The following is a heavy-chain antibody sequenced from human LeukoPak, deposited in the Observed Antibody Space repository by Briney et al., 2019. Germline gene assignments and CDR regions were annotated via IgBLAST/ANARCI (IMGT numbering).Heavy chain of an antibody. D-gene: IGHD6-13*01. Sequence: GWSLRLSCAASGFTFDDYGMSWVRQAPGKGLEWVSGINWNGGSTGYADSVKGRFTISRDNAKNSLYLQMNSLRAEDTALYYCARDGPGYSSSWYGDYWGQGTLVTVSS. V-gene: IGHV3-20*04. CDR2: INWNGGST. CDR3: ARDGPGYSSSWYGDY. CDR1: GFTFDDYG. J-gene: IGHJ4*02.